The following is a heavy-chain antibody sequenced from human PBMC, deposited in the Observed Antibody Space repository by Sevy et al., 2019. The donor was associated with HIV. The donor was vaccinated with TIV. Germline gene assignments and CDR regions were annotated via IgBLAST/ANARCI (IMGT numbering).Heavy chain of an antibody. CDR2: ISYDGSNK. V-gene: IGHV3-30-3*01. CDR1: GFTFSSYA. Sequence: GWSLRLSCAASGFTFSSYAMHWVRQAPGKGLEWVAVISYDGSNKYYADSVKGRFTISRDNSKNTLYLQMNSLGAEDTAVYYCASQRNMDVWGQGTTVTVSS. J-gene: IGHJ6*02. D-gene: IGHD6-25*01. CDR3: ASQRNMDV.